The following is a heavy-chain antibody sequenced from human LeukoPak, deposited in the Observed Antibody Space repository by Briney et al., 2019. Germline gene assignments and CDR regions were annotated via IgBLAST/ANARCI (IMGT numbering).Heavy chain of an antibody. CDR2: ISSSGSTI. CDR1: GFTFSDYY. D-gene: IGHD6-13*01. Sequence: GGSLRLSCAASGFTFSDYYMSWIRQAPGKGLEWVSYISSSGSTIYYADSVKGRFTISRDNAKNSLYLQMNRLRAEDTAVYYCAGSSWWYYYYYMDVWGKGTTVTVS. J-gene: IGHJ6*03. V-gene: IGHV3-11*04. CDR3: AGSSWWYYYYYMDV.